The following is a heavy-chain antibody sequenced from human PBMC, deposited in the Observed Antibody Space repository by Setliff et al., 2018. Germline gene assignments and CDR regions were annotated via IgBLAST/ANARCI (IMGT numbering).Heavy chain of an antibody. V-gene: IGHV3-23*01. Sequence: AGGSLRLSCAASGFNFSINDMAYGMSWVHQAPGKGLQWVSGISGNSGSTYYAASVKGRFTISRDNSGNTLYLLMSSLRGDDTASYYCARDPNGDFVGAFDPWGQGIRVTVSS. CDR3: ARDPNGDFVGAFDP. CDR2: ISGNSGST. J-gene: IGHJ5*02. CDR1: GFNFSINDMAYG. D-gene: IGHD4-17*01.